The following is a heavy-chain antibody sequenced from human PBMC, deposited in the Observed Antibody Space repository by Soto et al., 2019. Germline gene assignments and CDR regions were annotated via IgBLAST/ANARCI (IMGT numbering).Heavy chain of an antibody. V-gene: IGHV3-64*02. Sequence: EVQLVESGEGLVRPGGSLRLSCAASGFTFSSYAMHWVRQAPGKGLEYVSAISSNGGSTYYADSVKGRFTISRDNSKNTLYLQMGSLRAEDMAVYYCARGYSGSYYNYYYGMDVWGQGTTVTVSS. CDR2: ISSNGGST. J-gene: IGHJ6*02. D-gene: IGHD1-26*01. CDR1: GFTFSSYA. CDR3: ARGYSGSYYNYYYGMDV.